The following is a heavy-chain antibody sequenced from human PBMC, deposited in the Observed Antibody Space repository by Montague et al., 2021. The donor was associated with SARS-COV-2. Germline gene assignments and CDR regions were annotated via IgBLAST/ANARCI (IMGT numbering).Heavy chain of an antibody. J-gene: IGHJ6*02. CDR3: ARGMRRPYYYYYGMDV. Sequence: SETLSLTYAVYGGSFSGYYWSWICQPPGKGLEWIGEINHSGSTNYNPSLKSRVTISVDTSTNQFSLTLSSVTAADTAVYYCARGMRRPYYYYYGMDVWGQGTTVTVSS. CDR1: GGSFSGYY. V-gene: IGHV4-34*01. CDR2: INHSGST.